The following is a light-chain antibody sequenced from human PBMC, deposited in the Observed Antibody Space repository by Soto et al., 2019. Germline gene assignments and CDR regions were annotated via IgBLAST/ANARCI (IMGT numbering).Light chain of an antibody. CDR2: DDS. CDR1: NIGSTS. Sequence: SYELTQPPSVSVAPGQTARITCGGNNIGSTSVHWYQQKPGQAPVLVVYDDSDRPSGIPERFSGSNSGNTATLTISRVEAGDEADYYCQVWDSSSDHTVVFGGGTKVTVL. CDR3: QVWDSSSDHTVV. J-gene: IGLJ2*01. V-gene: IGLV3-21*02.